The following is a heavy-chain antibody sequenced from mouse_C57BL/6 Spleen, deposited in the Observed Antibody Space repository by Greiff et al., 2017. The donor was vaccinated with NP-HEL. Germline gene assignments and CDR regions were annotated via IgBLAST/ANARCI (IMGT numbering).Heavy chain of an antibody. CDR1: GYSITSGYD. J-gene: IGHJ4*01. CDR3: ARGTRAMDY. D-gene: IGHD3-3*01. V-gene: IGHV3-1*01. Sequence: EVQLQQSGPGMVKPSQSLSLTCTVTGYSITSGYDWHWIRPFPGNKLEWMGYISYSGSTNYNPSLKSRISITHDTSKNHFFLKLNSVTTEDTATYYCARGTRAMDYWGQGTSVTVSS. CDR2: ISYSGST.